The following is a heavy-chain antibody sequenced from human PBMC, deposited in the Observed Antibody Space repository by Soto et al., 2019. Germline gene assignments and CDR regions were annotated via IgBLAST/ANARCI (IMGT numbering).Heavy chain of an antibody. CDR2: ISGSGGST. CDR3: AKEGDYYDSSGAS. J-gene: IGHJ5*02. CDR1: GFTFSSYA. D-gene: IGHD3-22*01. Sequence: EVQLLESGGGLVQPGGSLRLSCAASGFTFSSYAMSWVRQAPGKGLGWVSAISGSGGSTYYADSVKGRFTISRDNSKNPLYLQMNSLRAEDTAVYYCAKEGDYYDSSGASWGQGTLVTVSS. V-gene: IGHV3-23*01.